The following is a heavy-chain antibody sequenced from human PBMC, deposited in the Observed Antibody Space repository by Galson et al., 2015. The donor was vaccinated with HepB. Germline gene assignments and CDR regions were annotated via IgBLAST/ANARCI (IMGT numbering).Heavy chain of an antibody. CDR2: IKSKTDGGTT. CDR3: TTEFFPSDLVVAATSLFDY. D-gene: IGHD2-15*01. Sequence: SLRLSCAASGFTFSNAWMSWVRQAPGKGLEWVGRIKSKTDGGTTDYAAPVKGRFTISRDDSKNTLYLQMNSLKTEDTAVYYCTTEFFPSDLVVAATSLFDYWGQGTLVTVSS. J-gene: IGHJ4*02. V-gene: IGHV3-15*01. CDR1: GFTFSNAW.